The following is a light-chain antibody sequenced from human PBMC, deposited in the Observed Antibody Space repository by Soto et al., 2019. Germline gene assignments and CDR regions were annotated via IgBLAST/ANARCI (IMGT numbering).Light chain of an antibody. CDR2: GAS. CDR1: QSVAKSY. CDR3: LQYASSPLT. Sequence: EIVMTQSPGTLSLSPGERATLSCRASQSVAKSYLAWYQHKPGQGPRLLISGASSRATGIPDRFSGSGSGTDFTLTISRLEPEDFAVYYCLQYASSPLTFGGGTKVEI. J-gene: IGKJ4*01. V-gene: IGKV3-20*01.